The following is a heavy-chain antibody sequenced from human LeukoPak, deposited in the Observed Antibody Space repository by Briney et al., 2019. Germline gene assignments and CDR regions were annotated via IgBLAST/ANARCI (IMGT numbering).Heavy chain of an antibody. CDR3: ARDPGIAVAGTYYYYMDV. Sequence: RASVNVFCKASGGTFSSYAISWVRQAPGQGLEWMGGIIPIFGTANYAQKFQGRVTITADKSTSTAYMELSSLRSEDTAVYYCARDPGIAVAGTYYYYMDVWGKGTTVTVSS. J-gene: IGHJ6*03. D-gene: IGHD6-19*01. CDR2: IIPIFGTA. CDR1: GGTFSSYA. V-gene: IGHV1-69*06.